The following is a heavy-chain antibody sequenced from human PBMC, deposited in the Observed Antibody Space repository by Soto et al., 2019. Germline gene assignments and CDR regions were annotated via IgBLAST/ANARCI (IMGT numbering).Heavy chain of an antibody. CDR1: GFTFSSYS. J-gene: IGHJ6*02. D-gene: IGHD4-17*01. V-gene: IGHV3-48*01. CDR3: ARAYGPMDV. Sequence: GGSLRLSCAASGFTFSSYSMNWVRQAPGKGLEWVSYISLSGSTIYHADSVKGRFTISRDNAKNSLYLQMSSLRAEDTAVYYCARAYGPMDVWGQGTTVTVSS. CDR2: ISLSGSTI.